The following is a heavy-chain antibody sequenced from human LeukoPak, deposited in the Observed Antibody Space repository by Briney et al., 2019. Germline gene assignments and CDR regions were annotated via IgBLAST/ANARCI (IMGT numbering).Heavy chain of an antibody. V-gene: IGHV4-59*08. J-gene: IGHJ5*02. CDR3: ARHAESGYDRFDL. Sequence: GSLRLSCAASGFTFSSYAMSWIRQPPGKGLEWIGYIYYSGSTNYKSPLKSRVTMSGDTSKNQFSLELRSVTAADTAVYYCARHAESGYDRFDLWGQGTLVTVSS. D-gene: IGHD5-12*01. CDR1: GFTFSSYA. CDR2: IYYSGST.